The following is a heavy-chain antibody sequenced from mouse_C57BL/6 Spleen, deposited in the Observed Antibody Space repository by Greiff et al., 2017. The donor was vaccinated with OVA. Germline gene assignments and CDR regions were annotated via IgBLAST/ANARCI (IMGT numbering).Heavy chain of an antibody. CDR1: GFNIKDYY. CDR2: IDPEDGET. CDR3: DRDYYGSSPDNNATDD. V-gene: IGHV14-2*01. J-gene: IGHJ4*01. Sequence: EVQLQQSGAELVKPGASVKLSCTASGFNIKDYYMHWVKQRTEQGLEWIGRIDPEDGETKYAPKFQGKATITADTSSNTAYLQLRSLTSEATAVYYYDRDYYGSSPDNNATDDWGKGTSVTVSS. D-gene: IGHD1-1*01.